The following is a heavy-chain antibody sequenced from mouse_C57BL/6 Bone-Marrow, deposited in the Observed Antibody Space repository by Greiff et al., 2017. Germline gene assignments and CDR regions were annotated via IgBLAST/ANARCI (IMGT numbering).Heavy chain of an antibody. CDR2: IIDGGSYT. D-gene: IGHD2-4*01. CDR1: GFTFSSYA. Sequence: EVMLVESGGGLVKPGGSLKLSCAASGFTFSSYAMSWVRQTPEKRLEWVATIIDGGSYTYYPDNVKGRFTISRDNAKNNLYLQMSPLKSEDTAMYYCARDSDYEEAYWGQGTLVTVSA. V-gene: IGHV5-4*01. J-gene: IGHJ3*01. CDR3: ARDSDYEEAY.